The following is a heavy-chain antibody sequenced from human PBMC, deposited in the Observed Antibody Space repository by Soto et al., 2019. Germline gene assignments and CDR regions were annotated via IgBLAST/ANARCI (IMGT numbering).Heavy chain of an antibody. D-gene: IGHD2-15*01. Sequence: PGGSLRLSCAASGFTFSSYWIHWVRQTPEKGLVWVSHINGGGSKTTYASVKGRFAISRDDSMNSLYLQMNSLQIEDTALYYCTRAQYGGNRWFDSWGRGTLVTVSS. J-gene: IGHJ5*01. CDR1: GFTFSSYW. CDR3: TRAQYGGNRWFDS. CDR2: INGGGSKT. V-gene: IGHV3-74*01.